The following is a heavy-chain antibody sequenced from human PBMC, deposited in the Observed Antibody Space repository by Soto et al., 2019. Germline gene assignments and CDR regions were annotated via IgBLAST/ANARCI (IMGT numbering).Heavy chain of an antibody. J-gene: IGHJ6*02. V-gene: IGHV1-69*13. D-gene: IGHD5-18*01. CDR3: ATLDQYSYGSDHPGYYYYGMDV. CDR2: IIPIFGTA. Sequence: ASVKVSCKASGGTFSSYAISWVRQAPGQGLEWMGGIIPIFGTANYAQKLQGRVTITADESTSTAYMELSSLRSEDTAVYYCATLDQYSYGSDHPGYYYYGMDVWGQGTTVTVSS. CDR1: GGTFSSYA.